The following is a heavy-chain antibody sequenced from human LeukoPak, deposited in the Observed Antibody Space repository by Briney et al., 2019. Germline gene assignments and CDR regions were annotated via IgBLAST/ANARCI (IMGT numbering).Heavy chain of an antibody. J-gene: IGHJ4*02. D-gene: IGHD3-22*01. Sequence: ASVKVSCKASGCTFTGYYMHWVRQAPGQGLEWMGWINPNSGGTNYAQKFQGRVTMTRDTSISTAYMELSRLRSDDTAVYYCASEPYDSSGYYHDYWGQGTLVTVSS. V-gene: IGHV1-2*02. CDR3: ASEPYDSSGYYHDY. CDR2: INPNSGGT. CDR1: GCTFTGYY.